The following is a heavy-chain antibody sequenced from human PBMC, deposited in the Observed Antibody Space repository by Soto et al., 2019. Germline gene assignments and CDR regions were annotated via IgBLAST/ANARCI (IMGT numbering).Heavy chain of an antibody. Sequence: QVQLVESGGGVVQPGRSLRLSCAASGFTFSSYAMHWVRQAPGKGLEWVAVISYDGSNKYYADSVKGRFTISRDNSKNTLYLQMNSLRAEDTAVYYCARDTYHDYGDYEYTANAFDIWGQGTMVTVSS. CDR1: GFTFSSYA. CDR3: ARDTYHDYGDYEYTANAFDI. J-gene: IGHJ3*02. D-gene: IGHD4-17*01. V-gene: IGHV3-30-3*01. CDR2: ISYDGSNK.